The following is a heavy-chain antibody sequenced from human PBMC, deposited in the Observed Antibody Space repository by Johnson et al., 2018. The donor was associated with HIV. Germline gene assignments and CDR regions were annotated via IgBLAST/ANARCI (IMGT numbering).Heavy chain of an antibody. CDR3: ARGRGDYGLAFDI. CDR2: TQYDGSNK. D-gene: IGHD4-17*01. V-gene: IGHV3-30*02. Sequence: QVQLVESGGGVVQPGGSLTLSCAASGFSFSSYGIHWVRQAPGKGLEWVAFTQYDGSNKYYADSVKGRFTISRDNSKKTLYLQMNSLRAEDTAVYYCARGRGDYGLAFDIWAQGTMVIVSS. J-gene: IGHJ3*02. CDR1: GFSFSSYG.